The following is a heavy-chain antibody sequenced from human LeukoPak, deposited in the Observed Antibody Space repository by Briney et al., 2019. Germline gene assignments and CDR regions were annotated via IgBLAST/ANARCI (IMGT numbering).Heavy chain of an antibody. CDR3: ARGGLGYCTNGVCYSNYYFDY. D-gene: IGHD2-8*01. V-gene: IGHV1-3*01. Sequence: ASVKVSCKASGYTFTSYAMHWVRLAPGQRLEWMGWINAGNGNTKCSQKFQGRVTITRDTSASTAYMELSSLRSEDTAVYYCARGGLGYCTNGVCYSNYYFDYWGQGTLVTVSS. CDR1: GYTFTSYA. J-gene: IGHJ4*02. CDR2: INAGNGNT.